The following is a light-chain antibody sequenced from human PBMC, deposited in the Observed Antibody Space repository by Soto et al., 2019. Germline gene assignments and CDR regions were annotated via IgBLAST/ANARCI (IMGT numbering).Light chain of an antibody. CDR3: GSYTSSSTPWV. V-gene: IGLV2-14*03. CDR2: DVS. J-gene: IGLJ1*01. Sequence: QSALTQPTCVSGSPGQSITISCTGTSSDIGASNYVSWYQHHPGKAPKLVICDVSDRPSGVSDRFSGSKSGNTASLTISGLQTQDEADYYCGSYTSSSTPWVFGTGTKLTVL. CDR1: SSDIGASNY.